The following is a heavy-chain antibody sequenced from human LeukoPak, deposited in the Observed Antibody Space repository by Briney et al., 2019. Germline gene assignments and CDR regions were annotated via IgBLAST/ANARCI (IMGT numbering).Heavy chain of an antibody. V-gene: IGHV3-23*01. CDR1: AFTFSNYA. J-gene: IGHJ6*03. Sequence: GGSLRLSCAASAFTFSNYAMSWVRQAPGEGLGWGSGICGSGGSRYYADSVKGRFTISRDNSKNTLYLQINSLRAEDTAVYFCAKDTSAWWYHRAYMNVWGTGTTVTVSS. CDR3: AKDTSAWWYHRAYMNV. D-gene: IGHD2-15*01. CDR2: ICGSGGSR.